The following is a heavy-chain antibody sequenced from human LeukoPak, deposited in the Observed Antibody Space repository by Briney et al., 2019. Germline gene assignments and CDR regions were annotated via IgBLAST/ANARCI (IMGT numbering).Heavy chain of an antibody. CDR1: GGTFSSYA. V-gene: IGHV1-69*13. Sequence: SVKVSCKASGGTFSSYAISWVRQAPGQGLEWMGGIIPIFGTANYAQKFQGRVTITADESTSTAYMELSSLRSEDTAVYYCARDGSGYYGSGSLYYFDYWGQGTLVTISS. J-gene: IGHJ4*02. D-gene: IGHD3-10*01. CDR3: ARDGSGYYGSGSLYYFDY. CDR2: IIPIFGTA.